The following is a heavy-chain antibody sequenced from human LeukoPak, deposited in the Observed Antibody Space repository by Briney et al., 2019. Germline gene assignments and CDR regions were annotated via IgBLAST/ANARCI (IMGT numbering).Heavy chain of an antibody. CDR3: ARPLNDYTFDY. D-gene: IGHD4-11*01. J-gene: IGHJ4*02. V-gene: IGHV1-2*02. Sequence: GASVKVSCKASGYTFIGYNMHWVRQAPGQGLEWMGWINPNNGGTIYAQKFRGRVTMTRDTSISTAYMELSSLRSDDAAVYYCARPLNDYTFDYWGQGTLVTVSS. CDR2: INPNNGGT. CDR1: GYTFIGYN.